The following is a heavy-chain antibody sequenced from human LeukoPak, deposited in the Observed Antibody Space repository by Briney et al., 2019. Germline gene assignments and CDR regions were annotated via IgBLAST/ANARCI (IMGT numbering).Heavy chain of an antibody. Sequence: SETLSLTCTVSGGSISGSYWDWIRQSPGKGLEWLGYVYYTGRTNYNPSLKSRVTISVDTSKNQFSLKLSSVTAADTAVYYCARLVGVTRGFDYWGQGTLVTVSS. CDR3: ARLVGVTRGFDY. CDR2: VYYTGRT. J-gene: IGHJ4*02. D-gene: IGHD1-26*01. CDR1: GGSISGSY. V-gene: IGHV4-59*01.